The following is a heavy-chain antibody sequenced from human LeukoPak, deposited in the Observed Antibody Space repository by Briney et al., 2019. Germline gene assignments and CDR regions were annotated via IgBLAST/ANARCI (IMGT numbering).Heavy chain of an antibody. D-gene: IGHD5-24*01. Sequence: PSQTLSLTCTVSGGSLSSGDYYWGWIRQSPGKGLEWIGYIYYSGSAYYSPSLESRVAISVDTSKNHFSLNLNSATAADTAVYYCARIRFRYIIYDFWGQGTLVTASS. CDR3: ARIRFRYIIYDF. V-gene: IGHV4-30-4*01. CDR2: IYYSGSA. J-gene: IGHJ4*02. CDR1: GGSLSSGDYY.